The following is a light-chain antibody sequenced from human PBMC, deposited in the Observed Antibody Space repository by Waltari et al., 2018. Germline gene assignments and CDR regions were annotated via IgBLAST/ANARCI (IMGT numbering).Light chain of an antibody. CDR1: SSNIGRKP. V-gene: IGLV1-44*01. CDR2: NTN. J-gene: IGLJ1*01. CDR3: VTWDVTLSGYV. Sequence: QSVVTQPPSASGNPGQRVTISCSGSSSNIGRKPVNWDQQFQGTTPELLIHNTNQRPSGVPDRFSGSKSGTSASLAISGLQSEDEADYYCVTWDVTLSGYVFGTGTKVTVL.